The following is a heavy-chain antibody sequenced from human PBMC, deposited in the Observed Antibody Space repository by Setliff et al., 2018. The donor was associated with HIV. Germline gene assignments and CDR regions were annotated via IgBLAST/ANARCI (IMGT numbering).Heavy chain of an antibody. Sequence: SETLSLTCSVSGGSIISSVHYWGWIRQPPGKGLEWIGSIDYSGSTYYNPSLKSRVNIFIDTSKNQQSLKLSSVTAADTAVYHCSRGSYYMDVWGKGTTVTVSS. V-gene: IGHV4-39*01. CDR2: IDYSGST. CDR3: SRGSYYMDV. D-gene: IGHD3-16*01. CDR1: GGSIISSVHY. J-gene: IGHJ6*03.